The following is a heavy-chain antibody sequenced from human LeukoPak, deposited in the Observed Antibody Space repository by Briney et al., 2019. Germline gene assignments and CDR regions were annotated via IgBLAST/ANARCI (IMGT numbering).Heavy chain of an antibody. J-gene: IGHJ4*02. CDR3: ARCGSYSSSWSRQFDY. CDR2: ITATSGSV. D-gene: IGHD6-13*01. CDR1: NFSFGYYG. V-gene: IGHV3-48*04. Sequence: GGSLRLSCTGSNFSFGYYGMNWVRQTPGKGLEGLSYITATSGSVYYADSVKGRFTISRDNSKNSLYLQMDSLRAEDTAVYYCARCGSYSSSWSRQFDYWGQGTLVIVSS.